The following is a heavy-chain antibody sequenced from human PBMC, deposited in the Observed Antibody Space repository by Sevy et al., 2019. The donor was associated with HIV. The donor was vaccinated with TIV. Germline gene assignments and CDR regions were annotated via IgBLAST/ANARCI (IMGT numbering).Heavy chain of an antibody. V-gene: IGHV1-69*06. D-gene: IGHD1-26*01. CDR1: GGTFSSYA. CDR3: ARAMRSSYYYYYMDV. Sequence: ASVKVSCKASGGTFSSYAISWVRQAPGQGLEWMGGTIPIFGTANYAQKFQGRVTITADKSTSTAYMELSSLRSEDTAVYYCARAMRSSYYYYYMDVWGKGTTVTVSS. CDR2: TIPIFGTA. J-gene: IGHJ6*03.